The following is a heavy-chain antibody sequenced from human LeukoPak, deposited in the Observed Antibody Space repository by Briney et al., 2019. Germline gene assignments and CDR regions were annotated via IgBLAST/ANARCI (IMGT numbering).Heavy chain of an antibody. CDR2: ISSSSSYI. D-gene: IGHD3-22*01. V-gene: IGHV3-21*01. J-gene: IGHJ4*02. CDR3: ARGHFGPYDSSGYYYVGIPTIDY. Sequence: GGSLRLSCAASGFTLSYNNMNWVRQAPGKGLEWVSSISSSSSYIYYADSVKGRFTISRGNAKNSLYLQMNSLRAEDTAVYYCARGHFGPYDSSGYYYVGIPTIDYWGQGTLVTVSS. CDR1: GFTLSYNN.